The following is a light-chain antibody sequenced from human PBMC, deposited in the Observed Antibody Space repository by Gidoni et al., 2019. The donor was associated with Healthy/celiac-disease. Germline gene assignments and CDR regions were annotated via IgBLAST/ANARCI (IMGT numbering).Light chain of an antibody. CDR3: QQSYSTPLT. CDR2: AAS. Sequence: DIQMTQSPSSLSASVGDRVTITCRASQSISSYLNWYQQQPGKAPNLLIYAASSLQSGVPSRFSGSGSGTDFTLTISSLQPEDFATYYCQQSYSTPLTFXXXTKVEIK. CDR1: QSISSY. V-gene: IGKV1-39*01. J-gene: IGKJ1*01.